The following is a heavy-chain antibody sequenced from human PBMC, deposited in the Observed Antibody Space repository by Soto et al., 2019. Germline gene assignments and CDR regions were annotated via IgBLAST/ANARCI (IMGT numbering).Heavy chain of an antibody. CDR1: GFSFSDYQ. CDR2: ISSSGTII. D-gene: IGHD3-22*01. Sequence: PGGSLRLSCAASGFSFSDYQMSWIRQAPGKGLEWVSYISSSGTIIYYADSVKGRFTISRDSAKKSLYLQMNSLRAEDTAMYYCARDLGYYDSSGYFDYWGQGTLVTVSS. J-gene: IGHJ4*02. V-gene: IGHV3-11*01. CDR3: ARDLGYYDSSGYFDY.